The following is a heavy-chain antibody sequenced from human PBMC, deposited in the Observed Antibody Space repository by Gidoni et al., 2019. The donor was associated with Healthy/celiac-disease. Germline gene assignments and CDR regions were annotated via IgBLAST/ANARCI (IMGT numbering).Heavy chain of an antibody. CDR2: INPNSGGT. D-gene: IGHD6-19*01. V-gene: IGHV1-2*06. CDR3: ARTPGSSGPSDY. CDR1: VYTFTGYY. J-gene: IGHJ4*02. Sequence: QVQLVQSGAEVKKPGASVQVSCKASVYTFTGYYMHLVRQAPGQGLEWMGRINPNSGGTNYEQKFQGRVTMTRDTSISTAYMELSRLRSDDTAVYYCARTPGSSGPSDYWGQGTLVTVSS.